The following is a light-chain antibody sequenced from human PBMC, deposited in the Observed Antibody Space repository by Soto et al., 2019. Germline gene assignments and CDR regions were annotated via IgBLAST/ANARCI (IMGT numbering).Light chain of an antibody. CDR3: QQYNSYSGT. Sequence: DIQMTQSPSTLSASVGDRVTITCRASQSISSWLAWYQQKPGKAPKLLIYDASSLESGVPSRFSGSGSGTEFTLTISRLQPDDFPTYYCQQYNSYSGTFGQGTKVEIK. V-gene: IGKV1-5*01. CDR1: QSISSW. J-gene: IGKJ1*01. CDR2: DAS.